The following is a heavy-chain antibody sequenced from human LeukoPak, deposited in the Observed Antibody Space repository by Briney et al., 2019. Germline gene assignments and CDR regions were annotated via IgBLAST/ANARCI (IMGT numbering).Heavy chain of an antibody. CDR1: GFTFDGYA. CDR3: AREEGATKGSSFDY. J-gene: IGHJ4*02. D-gene: IGHD1-26*01. CDR2: ISWNSGSI. Sequence: PGRSLRLSCAASGFTFDGYAMHWVRQAPGKGLEWVSGISWNSGSIGYADSVKGRFTISRDNAKNSLYLQMNSLRAEDMALYYCAREEGATKGSSFDYWGQGTLVTVSS. V-gene: IGHV3-9*03.